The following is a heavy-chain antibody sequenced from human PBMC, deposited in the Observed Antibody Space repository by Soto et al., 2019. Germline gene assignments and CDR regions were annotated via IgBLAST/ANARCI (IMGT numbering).Heavy chain of an antibody. V-gene: IGHV3-30-3*01. CDR2: ISYDESNK. D-gene: IGHD5-18*01. J-gene: IGHJ4*02. Sequence: GGSLRLSCAASGFTFSSYAMHWVRQAPGKGLEWVAVISYDESNKYYTDSVRGLFTISRDNSKNTLYLQMNSLRAEDTAVYYCASVIGGSYGSYLDYWGQGTLVTVSS. CDR3: ASVIGGSYGSYLDY. CDR1: GFTFSSYA.